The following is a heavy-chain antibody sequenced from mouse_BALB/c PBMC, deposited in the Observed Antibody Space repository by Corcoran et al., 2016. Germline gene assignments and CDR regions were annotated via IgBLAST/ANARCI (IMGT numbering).Heavy chain of an antibody. J-gene: IGHJ4*01. V-gene: IGHV5-17*01. D-gene: IGHD2-14*01. CDR2: IWYDGSNK. CDR3: ARPPYSSSWYGFDY. Sequence: VQLVESGGGVVQPGRSLRLSCSASGFTFSSYGMHWVRQAPGKGLEWVAVIWYDGSNKYYADSVKGRFTTSRDNSKNTLYLQMNSLRAEDTAVYYCARPPYSSSWYGFDYWGQGTLVTVSS. CDR1: GFTFSSYG.